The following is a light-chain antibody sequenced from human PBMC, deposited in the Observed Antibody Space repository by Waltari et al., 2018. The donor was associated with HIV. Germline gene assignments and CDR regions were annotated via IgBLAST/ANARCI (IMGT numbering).Light chain of an antibody. J-gene: IGKJ3*01. CDR1: QSVGDK. Sequence: EIGMTPSPASLIMSLGARATPSCRASQSVGDKLAWDYQKPGQAPRLLIYATSTRATGIPARFSGSGSGTEFTLTIGSLQPEDFALYYCQHYDNWPPRFGQGTKVDIK. CDR3: QHYDNWPPR. V-gene: IGKV3-15*01. CDR2: ATS.